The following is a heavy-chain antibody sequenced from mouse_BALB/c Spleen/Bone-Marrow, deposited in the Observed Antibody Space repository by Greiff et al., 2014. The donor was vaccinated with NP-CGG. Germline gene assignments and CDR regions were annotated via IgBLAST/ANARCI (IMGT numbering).Heavy chain of an antibody. D-gene: IGHD1-2*01. J-gene: IGHJ1*01. CDR2: IRNKANGYTT. CDR3: ARDRTTATLYWYFHV. CDR1: GFTFTDYY. V-gene: IGHV7-3*02. Sequence: EVQLVESGGGLVQPGGSLRLSCATSGFTFTDYYMSWVRQPPGKALEWLGFIRNKANGYTTEYSASVKGRFTISRDNSQSILYLQMNTLRAEDSATYYCARDRTTATLYWYFHVWGAGTTVTVSS.